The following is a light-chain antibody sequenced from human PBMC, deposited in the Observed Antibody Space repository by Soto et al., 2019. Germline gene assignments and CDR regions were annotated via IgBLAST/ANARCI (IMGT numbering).Light chain of an antibody. V-gene: IGKV3-20*01. CDR1: QTVSSSH. J-gene: IGKJ5*01. CDR3: QYYADSPRLT. CDR2: GVS. Sequence: EFVLTQSPDTLSLSPGERATLSCRASQTVSSSHSAWYQQKPGQTPRLLIYGVSSRATGIPDRFSGSGSGTDFTLTISRLEPEDFAVYYCQYYADSPRLTFGQGTRLEIK.